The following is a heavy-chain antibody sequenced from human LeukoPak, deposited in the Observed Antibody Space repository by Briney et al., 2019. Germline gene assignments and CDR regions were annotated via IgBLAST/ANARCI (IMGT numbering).Heavy chain of an antibody. J-gene: IGHJ4*02. CDR1: GFTFDDYA. Sequence: GGSLRLSCAASGFTFDDYAMHWARQAPGKGLEWVSLIGWDGGYTYYADSVKGRFTISRDNSKNSLYLQMNSLRAEDTALYYCAKGGVYDSSVYFDYWGQGTLVTVSS. CDR2: IGWDGGYT. V-gene: IGHV3-43D*03. D-gene: IGHD3-22*01. CDR3: AKGGVYDSSVYFDY.